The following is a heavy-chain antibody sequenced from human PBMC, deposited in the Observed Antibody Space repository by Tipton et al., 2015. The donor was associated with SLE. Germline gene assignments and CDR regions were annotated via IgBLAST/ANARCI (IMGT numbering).Heavy chain of an antibody. CDR3: AREKGDAYPNLVAFDI. D-gene: IGHD3-16*01. V-gene: IGHV4-59*01. CDR1: GGSINNYY. Sequence: TLSLTCTVSGGSINNYYWSWIRQPPGKGLEWIGYIYYSGSTNYNPSLKSRVTISVDTSKNQFSLKLSSVTAADTAVYYCAREKGDAYPNLVAFDIWGQGTTVTVSS. CDR2: IYYSGST. J-gene: IGHJ3*02.